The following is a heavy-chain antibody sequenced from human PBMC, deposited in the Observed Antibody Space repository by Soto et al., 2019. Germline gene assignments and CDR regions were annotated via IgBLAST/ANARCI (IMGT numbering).Heavy chain of an antibody. CDR2: INHSGST. CDR3: ARHNKQPVNKAMDV. J-gene: IGHJ6*02. Sequence: PSETLSLTCAVYGGSFSGYYWSWIRQPPGKGLEWIGEINHSGSTNYNPSLKSRVTISVDTSKNQFSLKLSSVTAADTAVYYCARHNKQPVNKAMDVWGQGTTVTVSS. CDR1: GGSFSGYY. V-gene: IGHV4-34*01.